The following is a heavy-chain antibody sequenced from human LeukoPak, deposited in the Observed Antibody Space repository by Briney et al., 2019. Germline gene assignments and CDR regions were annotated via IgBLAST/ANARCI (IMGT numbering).Heavy chain of an antibody. CDR1: GFTFSSYG. V-gene: IGHV3-30*18. Sequence: GGSLRLSCAASGFTFSSYGMHWVRQAPGKGLEWVAVISYDGSNKYYADSVKGRFTISRDNSRNTLYLQMNSLRAEDTAVYYCAKDMSSGWRAGVFDYWAQGTLATVSS. CDR2: ISYDGSNK. J-gene: IGHJ4*02. CDR3: AKDMSSGWRAGVFDY. D-gene: IGHD6-19*01.